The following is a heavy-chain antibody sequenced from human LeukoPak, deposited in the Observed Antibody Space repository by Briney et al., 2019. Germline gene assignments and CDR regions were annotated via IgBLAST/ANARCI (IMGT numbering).Heavy chain of an antibody. CDR3: VRGGPSTWS. CDR2: INDDGSGT. Sequence: PGGSLRLPCAASGFTFKLYWMHWVRQVPGKRPVWVSRINDDGSGTIYADSVRGRFTISRDDAKNTVYLQMNNLRAEDTAVYYCVRGGPSTWSWGQGTLVTVSS. J-gene: IGHJ5*02. CDR1: GFTFKLYW. V-gene: IGHV3-74*01. D-gene: IGHD2-15*01.